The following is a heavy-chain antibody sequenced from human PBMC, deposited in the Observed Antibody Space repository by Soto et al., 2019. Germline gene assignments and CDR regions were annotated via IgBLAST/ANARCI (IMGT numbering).Heavy chain of an antibody. J-gene: IGHJ6*02. CDR2: ISSSSSYI. Sequence: GGSLRLSCAASGFTFSSYSMNWVRQAPGKGLEWVSSISSSSSYIYYADSVKGRFTISRDNAKNSLYLQMNSLRAEDTAVYYCASGYSYGYRYYGMDVWGQGTTVTAP. D-gene: IGHD5-18*01. CDR1: GFTFSSYS. CDR3: ASGYSYGYRYYGMDV. V-gene: IGHV3-21*01.